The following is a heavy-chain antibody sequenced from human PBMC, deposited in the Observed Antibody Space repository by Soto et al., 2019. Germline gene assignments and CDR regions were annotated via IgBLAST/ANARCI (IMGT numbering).Heavy chain of an antibody. Sequence: AASVKVSCKASGGTFTNYAFSWVRQAPGQGFEWMGGILPVLGTTNYAQRFQGRVTITADEPTSTAYMELSSLTSEDTAVYYCARGSPYGSGSYEFMPHYYYYSGLDVWGQGTTVTVSS. CDR1: GGTFTNYA. J-gene: IGHJ6*02. CDR2: ILPVLGTT. V-gene: IGHV1-69*13. D-gene: IGHD3-10*01. CDR3: ARGSPYGSGSYEFMPHYYYYSGLDV.